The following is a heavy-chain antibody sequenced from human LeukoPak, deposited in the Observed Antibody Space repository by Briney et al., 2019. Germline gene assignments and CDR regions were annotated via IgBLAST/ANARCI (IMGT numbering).Heavy chain of an antibody. CDR3: ARSIAVAATYYFDY. CDR1: GGSNSSYY. D-gene: IGHD6-19*01. CDR2: IYYSGST. V-gene: IGHV4-59*12. Sequence: SETLSLTCTVSGGSNSSYYWSWIRQPPGKGLEWIGYIYYSGSTNYNPSLKSRVTISVDTSKNQFSLKLSSVTAADTAVYYCARSIAVAATYYFDYWGQGTLVTVSS. J-gene: IGHJ4*02.